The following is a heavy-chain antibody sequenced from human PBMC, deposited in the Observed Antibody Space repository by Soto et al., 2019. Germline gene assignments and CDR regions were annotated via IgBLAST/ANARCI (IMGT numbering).Heavy chain of an antibody. V-gene: IGHV3-33*01. CDR1: GFTFSSYG. Sequence: PGGSLRLSCAASGFTFSSYGMHWVRQAPGKGLEWVAVIWYDGSNKYYADSVKGRFTISRDNSKNTLYLQMNSLRAEDTAVYYCARDRVTYRGYYYGMDVWGQGTTVTVSS. J-gene: IGHJ6*02. D-gene: IGHD4-4*01. CDR3: ARDRVTYRGYYYGMDV. CDR2: IWYDGSNK.